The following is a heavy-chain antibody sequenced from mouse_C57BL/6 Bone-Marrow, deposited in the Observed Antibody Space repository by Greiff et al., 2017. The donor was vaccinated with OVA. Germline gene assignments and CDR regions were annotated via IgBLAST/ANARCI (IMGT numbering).Heavy chain of an antibody. J-gene: IGHJ4*01. CDR1: GFTFTDYY. CDR2: IRNKANGYTT. D-gene: IGHD2-2*01. CDR3: ARGGYGGDAMDY. Sequence: EVQLVESGGGLVQPGGSLSLSCAASGFTFTDYYMSWVRQPPGKALEWLGFIRNKANGYTTEYSASVKGRFTISRDNSQSILYLQMNALRAEDSATYYCARGGYGGDAMDYWGQGTSVTVSS. V-gene: IGHV7-3*01.